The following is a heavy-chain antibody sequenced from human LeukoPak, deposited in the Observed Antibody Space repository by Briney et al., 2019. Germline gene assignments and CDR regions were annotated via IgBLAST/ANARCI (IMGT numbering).Heavy chain of an antibody. D-gene: IGHD3-22*01. J-gene: IGHJ3*02. CDR2: ISAYNGNT. V-gene: IGHV1-18*01. Sequence: ASVKVSCKASGYTFTSYGISWVRQATGQGLEWMGWISAYNGNTNYAQKLQGRVTMTTDTSTSTAYMELRSLRSDDTAVYYCARDWLDYYDSSGYPLDAFDIWGQGTMVTVSS. CDR3: ARDWLDYYDSSGYPLDAFDI. CDR1: GYTFTSYG.